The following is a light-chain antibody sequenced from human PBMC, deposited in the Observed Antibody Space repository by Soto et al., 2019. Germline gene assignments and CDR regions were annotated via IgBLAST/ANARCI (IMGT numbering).Light chain of an antibody. V-gene: IGKV3-20*01. CDR1: QSVSSSY. CDR2: GAS. J-gene: IGKJ1*01. Sequence: EIVLTQSPGTLSLSPGERATLSCRASQSVSSSYLAWYQQKRGQAPRLLIYGASNKATGIPDRVSGSGSGTDFTRTISRLEPEDFAVYYCQQYSSSPKTFGQGTKVEIK. CDR3: QQYSSSPKT.